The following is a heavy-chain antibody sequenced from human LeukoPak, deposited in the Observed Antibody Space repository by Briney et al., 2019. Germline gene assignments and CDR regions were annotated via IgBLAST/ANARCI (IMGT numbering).Heavy chain of an antibody. CDR2: ISRGSSAI. Sequence: PGGSLRLSCGGSGFTFTDYYMTWIRQAPGKGLEWISYISRGSSAIYYADSVKGRFTISRDDAKSSVYLQMTSLRADDTGVYYCARGRENHFDDWGQGTLVTVSS. J-gene: IGHJ4*02. CDR3: ARGRENHFDD. V-gene: IGHV3-11*04. CDR1: GFTFTDYY.